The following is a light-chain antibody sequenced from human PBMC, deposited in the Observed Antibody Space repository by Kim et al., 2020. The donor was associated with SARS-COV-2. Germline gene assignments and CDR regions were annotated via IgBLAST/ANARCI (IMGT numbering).Light chain of an antibody. CDR3: LQHNSYPYT. CDR2: AAS. CDR1: QGISNS. J-gene: IGKJ2*01. V-gene: IGKV1-17*03. Sequence: SGCGGDRVNHTCRESQGISNSLAGFQQKPGKVPKRLIYAASSLQSGVPSRFSGSGSGTEFTRPISSLQPEDFATYYCLQHNSYPYTFGQGTKLEI.